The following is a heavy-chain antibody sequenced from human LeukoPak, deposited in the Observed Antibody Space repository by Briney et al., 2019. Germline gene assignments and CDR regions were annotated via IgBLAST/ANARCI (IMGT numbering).Heavy chain of an antibody. Sequence: PGGSLRLSCAASGFTFSSYAMHWVRQAPGKGLEWVAVISYDGSNKYYADSVKGRFTISRDDSKNTLYLQMNSLRAEDTAVYYCARPKTHSSSWYFFDYWGQGTLVTVSS. CDR1: GFTFSSYA. CDR3: ARPKTHSSSWYFFDY. J-gene: IGHJ4*02. CDR2: ISYDGSNK. D-gene: IGHD6-13*01. V-gene: IGHV3-30*01.